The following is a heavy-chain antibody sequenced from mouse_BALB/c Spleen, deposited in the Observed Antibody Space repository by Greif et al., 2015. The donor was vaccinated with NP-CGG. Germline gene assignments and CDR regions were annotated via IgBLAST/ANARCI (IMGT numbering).Heavy chain of an antibody. J-gene: IGHJ3*01. CDR1: GYAFSSYW. D-gene: IGHD2-2*01. CDR2: IYPGDGDT. Sequence: VQRVESGAELVRPGSSVKISCKASGYAFSSYWMNWVKQRPGQGLEWIGQIYPGDGDTNYNGKFKGKATLTADKSSSTAYMQRGSLTSEDSAVYFCARVVYYGYGSAYCGQGTLVTVSA. CDR3: ARVVYYGYGSAY. V-gene: IGHV1-80*01.